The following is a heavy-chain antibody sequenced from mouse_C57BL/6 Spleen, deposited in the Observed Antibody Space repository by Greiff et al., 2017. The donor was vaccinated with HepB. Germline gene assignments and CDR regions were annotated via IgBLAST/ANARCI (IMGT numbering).Heavy chain of an antibody. CDR3: AREGAQAFDY. D-gene: IGHD3-2*02. CDR2: INYDGSST. V-gene: IGHV5-16*01. CDR1: GFTFSDYY. J-gene: IGHJ2*01. Sequence: EVNVVESEGGLVQPGSSMKLSCTASGFTFSDYYMAWVRQVPEKGLEWVANINYDGSSTYYLDSLKSRFIISRDNAKNILYLQMSSLKSEDTATYYCAREGAQAFDYWGQGTTLTVSS.